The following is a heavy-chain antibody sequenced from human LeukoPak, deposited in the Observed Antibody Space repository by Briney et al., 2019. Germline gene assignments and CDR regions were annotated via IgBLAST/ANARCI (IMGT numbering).Heavy chain of an antibody. CDR2: MNPNSGNT. CDR3: TSPGYYDSSGWRFDP. D-gene: IGHD3-22*01. V-gene: IGHV1-8*01. J-gene: IGHJ5*02. Sequence: ASVKVSCKASGYTFTSYVINWVRQATGQGLEWMGWMNPNSGNTGYAQKFQGRVTMTRNTSISTAYMELSSLRSEDTAVYYCTSPGYYDSSGWRFDPWGQGTLVTVSS. CDR1: GYTFTSYV.